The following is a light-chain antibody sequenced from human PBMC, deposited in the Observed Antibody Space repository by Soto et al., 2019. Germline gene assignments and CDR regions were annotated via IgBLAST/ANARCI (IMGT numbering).Light chain of an antibody. CDR1: SSDVGGYNY. Sequence: QSALTQPASVSGSPGQSITISCTGTSSDVGGYNYVSWYQQHPGKDPKLMIYDVSNRPSGVSNRFSGSKSGNTASLTISGRQAEDEADYYYSSYTSSSTLEVFGTGTKLTVL. CDR3: SSYTSSSTLEV. J-gene: IGLJ1*01. CDR2: DVS. V-gene: IGLV2-14*01.